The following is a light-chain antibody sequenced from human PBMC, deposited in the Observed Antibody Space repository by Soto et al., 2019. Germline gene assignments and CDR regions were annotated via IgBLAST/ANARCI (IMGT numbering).Light chain of an antibody. CDR3: QQYGSSPIT. CDR2: GAS. CDR1: QTVNRN. J-gene: IGKJ5*01. V-gene: IGKV3-20*01. Sequence: EIVMSQSPATLSVTPGERATLSCRANQTVNRNLAWYQQKPGQAPRLLIYGASSRATGIPDRLSGSGSGTDFTLTIRRLEPEDFAVYYCQQYGSSPITFGQGTLLPIK.